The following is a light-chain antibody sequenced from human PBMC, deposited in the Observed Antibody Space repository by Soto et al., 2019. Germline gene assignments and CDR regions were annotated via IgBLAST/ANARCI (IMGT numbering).Light chain of an antibody. CDR2: GAY. V-gene: IGKV3-20*01. J-gene: IGKJ3*01. CDR1: QSVTSNY. Sequence: EIVLTQSPGTLSLSPGERAALSCRASQSVTSNYLAWYQQKPGQAPRLLMYGAYNRATGIPDRFSGGGSGTDFTLTISRLEPEDFAVYYCQQYGSSPITFGPGTKVDIK. CDR3: QQYGSSPIT.